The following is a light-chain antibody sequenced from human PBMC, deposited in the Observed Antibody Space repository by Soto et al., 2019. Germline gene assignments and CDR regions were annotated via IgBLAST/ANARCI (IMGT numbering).Light chain of an antibody. CDR3: QQYGSSGT. J-gene: IGKJ1*01. CDR1: QSVSSN. V-gene: IGKV3-20*01. CDR2: GAS. Sequence: EIVLTQTPATLSVSPGERATLSCRASQSVSSNLAWYQQKPAQAPRLLIYGASTRATGIPARFSGSGSGTDFTLTISRLEPEDFAVYYCQQYGSSGTFGQGTKVDI.